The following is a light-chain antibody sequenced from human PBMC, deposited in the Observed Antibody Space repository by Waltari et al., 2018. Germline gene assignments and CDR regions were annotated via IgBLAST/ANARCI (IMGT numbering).Light chain of an antibody. J-gene: IGLJ1*01. CDR3: SSYAGSNNYV. CDR1: SSDVGGYNY. V-gene: IGLV2-8*01. CDR2: DVT. Sequence: QSALTQPPSASGSPGQSVTTSCTGTSSDVGGYNYFSWYQQHPGKPPNPLIYDVTKRPSGVPARFSGSKSGNTASLTVSGLQAEDEADYYCSSYAGSNNYVFGTGTKVTVL.